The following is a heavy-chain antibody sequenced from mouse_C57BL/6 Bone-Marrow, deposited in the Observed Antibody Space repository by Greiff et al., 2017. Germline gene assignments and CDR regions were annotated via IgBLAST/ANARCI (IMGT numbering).Heavy chain of an antibody. D-gene: IGHD1-1*02. CDR3: ASEGWRGAMDY. Sequence: QVQLQQPGAELVKPGASVKLSCKASGYTFTSYWMQWVKQRPGQGLAWIGEIDPSDSYTNYNQKFKGKATLTVDTSSSTAYMQLSSLTSEDSAVYYCASEGWRGAMDYWGQGTSVTVSS. CDR1: GYTFTSYW. J-gene: IGHJ4*01. CDR2: IDPSDSYT. V-gene: IGHV1-50*01.